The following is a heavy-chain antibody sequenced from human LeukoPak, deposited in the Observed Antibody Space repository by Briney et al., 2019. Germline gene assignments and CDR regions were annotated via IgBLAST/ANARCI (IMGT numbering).Heavy chain of an antibody. CDR3: ARGWAAAGTGNWFDP. Sequence: ASVKVSCKASGYTFTGYYMHWVRQAPGQGLEWMGRIIPILGIANYAQKFQGRVTITADKSTSTAYMELSSLRSEDTAVYYCARGWAAAGTGNWFDPWGQGTLVTVSS. CDR1: GYTFTGYY. CDR2: IIPILGIA. D-gene: IGHD6-13*01. V-gene: IGHV1-69*04. J-gene: IGHJ5*02.